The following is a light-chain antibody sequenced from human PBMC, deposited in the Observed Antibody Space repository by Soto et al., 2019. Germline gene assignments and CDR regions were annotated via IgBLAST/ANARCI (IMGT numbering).Light chain of an antibody. J-gene: IGLJ3*02. Sequence: QSALTQPPSVSGSPGQSVTISCTGTSSDVGSYNRVSWYHQPPGTAPKLMICQVSNRPSGVPDRFSGSKSGNTASLTISGPQAEDEADYCCCTSTSSGPWVFGGGTKLTVL. CDR2: QVS. CDR1: SSDVGSYNR. V-gene: IGLV2-18*02. CDR3: CTSTSSGPWV.